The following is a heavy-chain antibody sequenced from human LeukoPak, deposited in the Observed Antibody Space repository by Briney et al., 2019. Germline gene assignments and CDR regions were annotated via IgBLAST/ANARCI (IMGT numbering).Heavy chain of an antibody. D-gene: IGHD5-18*01. V-gene: IGHV3-20*04. J-gene: IGHJ4*02. CDR1: GFTFDDYA. CDR3: AEVAVDTFWEPAFDY. Sequence: GGSLRLSCAASGFTFDDYAMSWVRQAPGKGLEWVSGISWNGGSTAYADSVKGRFTISRDNAKNSLYLQMNSLRAEDTALYYWAEVAVDTFWEPAFDYGGQGTLVTASS. CDR2: ISWNGGST.